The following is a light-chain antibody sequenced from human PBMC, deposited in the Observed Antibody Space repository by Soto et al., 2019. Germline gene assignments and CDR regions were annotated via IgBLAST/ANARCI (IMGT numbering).Light chain of an antibody. CDR1: QSVLYSSNNKNY. Sequence: DIVMTQSPDSLAVSLGERATINCRSSQSVLYSSNNKNYLAWYQQKRGQPPKLLIYWASTRESGVPDRFSGSGSGTGFTLTISSLQAEDVAVYYCQQYYSAPWTFGQGTKVEIK. CDR3: QQYYSAPWT. CDR2: WAS. V-gene: IGKV4-1*01. J-gene: IGKJ1*01.